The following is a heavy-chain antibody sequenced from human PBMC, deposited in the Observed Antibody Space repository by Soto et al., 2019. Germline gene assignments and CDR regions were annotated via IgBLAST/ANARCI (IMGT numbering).Heavy chain of an antibody. V-gene: IGHV4-34*01. CDR1: GGSFSGYY. D-gene: IGHD2-8*01. CDR2: INHSGST. Sequence: SETLSLTCAVYGGSFSGYYWSWIRQPPGKGLEWIGEINHSGSTNYNPSLKSRVTISVDTSKNQFSLKLSSVTAADTAVYYCARGMAYYFDYWGQGTLVTVSS. CDR3: ARGMAYYFDY. J-gene: IGHJ4*02.